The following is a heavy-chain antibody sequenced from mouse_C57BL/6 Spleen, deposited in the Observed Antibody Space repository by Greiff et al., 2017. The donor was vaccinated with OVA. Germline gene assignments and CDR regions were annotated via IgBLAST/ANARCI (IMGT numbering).Heavy chain of an antibody. J-gene: IGHJ1*03. CDR2: IDPSDSYT. V-gene: IGHV1-69*01. CDR1: GYTFTSYW. CDR3: ARKLGRDFDV. Sequence: VQLQQPGAELVMPGASVKLSCKASGYTFTSYWMHWVKQRPGQGLEWIGEIDPSDSYTNYNQKFKGKSTLTVDKSSSTAYMQLSSLTSEDAAVYYCARKLGRDFDVWGTGTTVTVSS. D-gene: IGHD4-1*01.